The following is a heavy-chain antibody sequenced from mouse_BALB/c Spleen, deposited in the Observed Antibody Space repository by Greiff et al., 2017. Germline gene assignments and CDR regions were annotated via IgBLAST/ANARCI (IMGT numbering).Heavy chain of an antibody. D-gene: IGHD2-14*01. Sequence: EVQGVESGGGLVQPGGSRKLSCAASGFTFSSFGMHWVRQAPEKGLAWVAYISSGSSTIYYADTVKGRFTISRDNPKNTLFLQMTSLRSEDTAMYYCARRDRYYAMDYWGQGTSVTVSS. J-gene: IGHJ4*01. CDR1: GFTFSSFG. V-gene: IGHV5-17*02. CDR3: ARRDRYYAMDY. CDR2: ISSGSSTI.